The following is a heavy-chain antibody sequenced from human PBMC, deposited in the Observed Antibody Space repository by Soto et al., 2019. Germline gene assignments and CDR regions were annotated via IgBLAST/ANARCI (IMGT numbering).Heavy chain of an antibody. V-gene: IGHV3-30*18. CDR3: VKGGTTSAFSTFDI. CDR1: GFTFSHYA. J-gene: IGHJ3*02. D-gene: IGHD1-1*01. CDR2: ISYDGGNE. Sequence: QVQLVESGGGVVQPGRSLRLSCAASGFTFSHYALHWVRQAPGKGLEWVAGISYDGGNEYYADSEKGRFTISRDSPKNTLYLQMNSLRPEDTAVYYCVKGGTTSAFSTFDIWGRRTVVTVSS.